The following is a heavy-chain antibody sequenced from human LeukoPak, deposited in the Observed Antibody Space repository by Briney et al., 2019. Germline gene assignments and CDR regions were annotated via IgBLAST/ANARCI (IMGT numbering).Heavy chain of an antibody. D-gene: IGHD3-22*01. V-gene: IGHV4-34*01. J-gene: IGHJ6*03. CDR3: ARGRHDITMIVVIMTSVSYYLDV. CDR2: MNPSGST. CDR1: GGSFSGYY. Sequence: SETLSLTCAVYGGSFSGYYWTWIRHTPAQGLEWIGEMNPSGSTNYYPSLKCQVTISVDTSKIPFSLNLSSVTAADTAVYYCARGRHDITMIVVIMTSVSYYLDVWGKGTTVTVS.